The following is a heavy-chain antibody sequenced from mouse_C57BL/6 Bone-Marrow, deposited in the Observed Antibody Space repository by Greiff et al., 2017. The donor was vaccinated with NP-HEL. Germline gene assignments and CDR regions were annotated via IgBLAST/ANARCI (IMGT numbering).Heavy chain of an antibody. Sequence: EVMLVESGGGLVKPGGSLKLSCAASGFTFSSYAMSWVRQTPEKRLEWVATISDGGSYTYYPDNVKGRFTISRDNAKNNLYLQMSHLKSEDTAMYYCAREERRLRRLFDYWGQGTTLTVSS. CDR3: AREERRLRRLFDY. V-gene: IGHV5-4*01. J-gene: IGHJ2*01. CDR2: ISDGGSYT. CDR1: GFTFSSYA. D-gene: IGHD2-2*01.